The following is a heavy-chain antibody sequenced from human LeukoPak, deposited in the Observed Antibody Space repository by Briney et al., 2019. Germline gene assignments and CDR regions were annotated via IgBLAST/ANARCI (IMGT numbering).Heavy chain of an antibody. J-gene: IGHJ6*03. CDR3: ARVLRLERPYYYYYMDV. D-gene: IGHD1-1*01. CDR2: ISSSSSYI. V-gene: IGHV3-21*04. Sequence: GGSLRLSCAASGFTFSSYSMNWVRQAPGKGLEWVSSISSSSSYIYYADSVKGRFTISRDNAKNSLYLQINSLRAEDTALYHCARVLRLERPYYYYYMDVWGKGTTVTISS. CDR1: GFTFSSYS.